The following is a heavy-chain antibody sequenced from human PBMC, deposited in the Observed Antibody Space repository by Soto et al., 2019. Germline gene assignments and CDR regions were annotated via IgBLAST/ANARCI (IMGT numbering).Heavy chain of an antibody. J-gene: IGHJ5*02. CDR1: GGSISSYY. V-gene: IGHV4-59*01. Sequence: SETLSLTCTVSGGSISSYYWSWIRQPPGKGLEWIGYIYYSGSTNYNPSLKSRVTISVDTSKNQFSLKLSSVTAADTAVYYCARAAVGAIPGNWFDPWGQGTLVTVSS. D-gene: IGHD1-26*01. CDR2: IYYSGST. CDR3: ARAAVGAIPGNWFDP.